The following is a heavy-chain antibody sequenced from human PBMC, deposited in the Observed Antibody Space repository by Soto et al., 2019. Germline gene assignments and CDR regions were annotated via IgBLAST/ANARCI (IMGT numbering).Heavy chain of an antibody. D-gene: IGHD2-15*01. J-gene: IGHJ5*02. CDR2: IYYSGST. Sequence: QVQLQESGPGLVKPSQTLSLTCTVSGGSISSGGYYWSWIRQHPGKGLEWIGYIYYSGSTYYNPSRKSRVTLSVDTAKNQFSLKLSSVTAADTAVYYCAGGEYCSGGSCHNWFDPWGQGTLVTVSS. CDR3: AGGEYCSGGSCHNWFDP. V-gene: IGHV4-31*03. CDR1: GGSISSGGYY.